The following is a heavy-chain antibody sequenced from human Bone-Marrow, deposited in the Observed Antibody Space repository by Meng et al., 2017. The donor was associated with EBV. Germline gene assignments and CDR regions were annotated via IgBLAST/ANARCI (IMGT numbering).Heavy chain of an antibody. Sequence: EVQLVESGGXLVKPGGSLRRSCAASGLTFSSYSMNWVRQAPGKGLEWVSSISSSSSNRYYADSVKGRFTISRDNAMNSLYLQMNSLRAEDTAVYYCASLEYQHTGGQGTLVTVSS. CDR1: GLTFSSYS. V-gene: IGHV3-21*01. D-gene: IGHD2-2*01. CDR3: ASLEYQHT. J-gene: IGHJ4*02. CDR2: ISSSSSNR.